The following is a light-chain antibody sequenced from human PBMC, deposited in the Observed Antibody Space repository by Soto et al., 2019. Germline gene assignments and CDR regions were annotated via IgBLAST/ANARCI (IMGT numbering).Light chain of an antibody. Sequence: EVVMTQSPATLSASPGEIATLSCRASQTISSNVAWYQQKPGQAPRLLIYGASTRATGIPARFSGSGSGPEFTLTISSLQSEDFPVYYCQQYNDWPPLTFGGGTTVEIK. J-gene: IGKJ4*01. CDR2: GAS. CDR1: QTISSN. CDR3: QQYNDWPPLT. V-gene: IGKV3-15*01.